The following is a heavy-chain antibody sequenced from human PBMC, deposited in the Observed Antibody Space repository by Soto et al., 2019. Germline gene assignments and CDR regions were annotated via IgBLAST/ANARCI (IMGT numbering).Heavy chain of an antibody. V-gene: IGHV3-23*01. CDR1: GFTVSSNY. D-gene: IGHD6-13*01. CDR3: ARQEYITTWYLKY. Sequence: GGSLRLSCAASGFTVSSNYMSWVRQAPGKGLEWVSVISGSGGATYYADSVKGRFTISRDNSKNTLYLQMNSLRAEDTAVYYCARQEYITTWYLKYWGQGTLVTVSS. CDR2: ISGSGGAT. J-gene: IGHJ4*02.